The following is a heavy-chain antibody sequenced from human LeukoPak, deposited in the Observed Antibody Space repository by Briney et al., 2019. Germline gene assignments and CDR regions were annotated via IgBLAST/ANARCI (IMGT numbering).Heavy chain of an antibody. Sequence: GGSLRLSCAASGFTFSSYGMSWVRQAPGKGLEWVSTISGSGGSTYYADSVKGRFSISRDNSKNTLYLKINSLRAEDTAVYYCAKERGYSGDPQDFDYWGQGTLVTVSS. CDR3: AKERGYSGDPQDFDY. J-gene: IGHJ4*02. V-gene: IGHV3-23*01. D-gene: IGHD4-17*01. CDR2: ISGSGGST. CDR1: GFTFSSYG.